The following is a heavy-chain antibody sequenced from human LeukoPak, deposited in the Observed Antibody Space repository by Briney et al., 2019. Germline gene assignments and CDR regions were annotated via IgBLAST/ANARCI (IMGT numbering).Heavy chain of an antibody. CDR2: IFYSGRT. CDR1: GDSLISGAHY. V-gene: IGHV4-30-4*08. CDR3: ARYYDTLSYMDV. D-gene: IGHD3-9*01. J-gene: IGHJ6*03. Sequence: TSQTLSLTCIVSGDSLISGAHYWRWIRQAPGRGLEWLGYIFYSGRTYYNPSVKSRLDISINTSENQFSVKLSSVTAADTAVYYCARYYDTLSYMDVWGKGTTVTVSS.